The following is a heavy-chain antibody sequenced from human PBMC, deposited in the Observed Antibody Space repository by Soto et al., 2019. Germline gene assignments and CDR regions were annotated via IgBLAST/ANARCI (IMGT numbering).Heavy chain of an antibody. Sequence: QVQLQESGPGLVKPSQTLSLTCTVSGGSISTAAYYWSWIRQHPGKGLECIGYISHSGSTYYTPSLKSRVIISTDTSKNQFSLNLTSVTAADTAVYYCARKYTYGSNFFDCWGQGALVTVSS. CDR1: GGSISTAAYY. CDR2: ISHSGST. CDR3: ARKYTYGSNFFDC. J-gene: IGHJ4*02. D-gene: IGHD5-18*01. V-gene: IGHV4-31*03.